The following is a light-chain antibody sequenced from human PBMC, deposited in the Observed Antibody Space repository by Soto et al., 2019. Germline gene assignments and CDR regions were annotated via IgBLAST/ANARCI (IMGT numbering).Light chain of an antibody. CDR3: SSYTSSSTPLYV. CDR1: SSDVGGYNY. V-gene: IGLV2-14*01. Sequence: QPASVSGSPGQSITISCTGTSSDVGGYNYVSWYQQHPGKAPKLMIYDVSNRPSGVSNRFSGSKSGNTASLTISGLQAEDEADYYCSSYTSSSTPLYVFGTGTKVTVL. J-gene: IGLJ1*01. CDR2: DVS.